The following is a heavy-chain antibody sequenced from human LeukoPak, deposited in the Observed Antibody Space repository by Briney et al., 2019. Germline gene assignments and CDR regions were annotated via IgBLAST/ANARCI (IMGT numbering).Heavy chain of an antibody. V-gene: IGHV3-30-3*01. D-gene: IGHD5-12*01. CDR1: GFTFSSYA. Sequence: GGSLRLSCAASGFTFSSYAMHWVRQAPGKGLEWVAVISYDGSNKYYADSVKGRFTISRDNSKNTLYLQMNSLRAEDTAVYYCAREGGGYNFDYFDYWGQGTLVTVSS. J-gene: IGHJ4*02. CDR3: AREGGGYNFDYFDY. CDR2: ISYDGSNK.